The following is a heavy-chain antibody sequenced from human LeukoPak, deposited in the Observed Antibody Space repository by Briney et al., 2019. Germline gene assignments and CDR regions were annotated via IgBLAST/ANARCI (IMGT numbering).Heavy chain of an antibody. CDR2: ISGSGGST. Sequence: GGSLRLSCAASGFTFSSYAMSWVRQAPGKGLEWVSAISGSGGSTYYADSVKGRFTISRDNSKNTLYLQMNSLRAEDTAVYYCAKNWVSSSSPMAFDPWGQGTLVTVSS. CDR1: GFTFSSYA. CDR3: AKNWVSSSSPMAFDP. V-gene: IGHV3-23*01. D-gene: IGHD6-13*01. J-gene: IGHJ5*02.